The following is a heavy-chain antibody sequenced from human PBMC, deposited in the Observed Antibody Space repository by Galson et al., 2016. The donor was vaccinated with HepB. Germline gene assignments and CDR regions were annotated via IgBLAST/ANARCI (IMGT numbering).Heavy chain of an antibody. Sequence: TSYVMHWVRQAPGQRLEWMGWIDAGNGNTKYSQKFQGRVTITRDTSATTAYMELRHLKSEDTAVYYCARDPPRYCSGGSCNYYYDMDVWGQGTTVTVSS. V-gene: IGHV1-3*01. CDR3: ARDPPRYCSGGSCNYYYDMDV. J-gene: IGHJ6*02. D-gene: IGHD2-15*01. CDR2: IDAGNGNT. CDR1: TSYV.